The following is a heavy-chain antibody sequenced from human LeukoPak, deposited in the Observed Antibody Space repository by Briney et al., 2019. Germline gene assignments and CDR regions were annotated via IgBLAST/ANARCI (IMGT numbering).Heavy chain of an antibody. D-gene: IGHD1-26*01. V-gene: IGHV3-66*01. CDR3: AKDRVSGSYYLRPFDY. CDR1: GFTVSSNY. Sequence: GGSLRLSCAASGFTVSSNYMSWVRQAPGKGLEWVSVIYSGGSTYYADSVKGRFTISRDNSKNTLYLQMNSLRAEDTAVYYCAKDRVSGSYYLRPFDYWGQGTLVTVSS. J-gene: IGHJ4*02. CDR2: IYSGGST.